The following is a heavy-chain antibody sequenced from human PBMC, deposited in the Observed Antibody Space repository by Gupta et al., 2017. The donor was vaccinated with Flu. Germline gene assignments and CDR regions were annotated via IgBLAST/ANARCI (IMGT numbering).Heavy chain of an antibody. CDR1: GFRFRRID. Sequence: VQFLDSGGGFVPPGGSPSLSCSASGFRFRRIDMTGVRQAPGRGLEWLSEISTDGEKTFYADSVNGRFTISRDNSKNTLYLQMQSLKVGDTAMYYCANCDPFSGGCNVFDYGGQGTLVTVSS. V-gene: IGHV3-23*01. D-gene: IGHD1-26*01. CDR3: ANCDPFSGGCNVFDY. J-gene: IGHJ4*02. CDR2: ISTDGEKT.